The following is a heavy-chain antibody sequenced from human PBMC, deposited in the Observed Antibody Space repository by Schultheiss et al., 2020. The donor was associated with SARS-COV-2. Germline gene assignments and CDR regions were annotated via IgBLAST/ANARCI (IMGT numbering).Heavy chain of an antibody. CDR1: GYTFTSYD. J-gene: IGHJ4*02. V-gene: IGHV1-2*06. CDR3: ARPARVGPVAGTPHLCY. Sequence: ASVKVSCKASGYTFTSYDINWVRQAPGQGLEWMGRINPNSGGTNYAQKFQGRVTMTRDTSISTAYMELSRLRSDDTAVYYCARPARVGPVAGTPHLCYWGQGTLVTVSS. CDR2: INPNSGGT. D-gene: IGHD6-19*01.